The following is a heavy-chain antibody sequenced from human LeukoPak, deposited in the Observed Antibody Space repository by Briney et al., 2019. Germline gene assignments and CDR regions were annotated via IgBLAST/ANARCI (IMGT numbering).Heavy chain of an antibody. CDR2: INPNSGGT. CDR1: GYTFTGYY. J-gene: IGHJ4*02. D-gene: IGHD6-19*01. CDR3: ARGSSGWSSFDY. Sequence: GASVKVSCKASGYTFTGYYMHWLRQAPGQGLEWMGWINPNSGGTNYAQKFQGRVTMTRDTSISTAYMELSRLRRDDTAVYYCARGSSGWSSFDYWGQGTLVTVSS. V-gene: IGHV1-2*02.